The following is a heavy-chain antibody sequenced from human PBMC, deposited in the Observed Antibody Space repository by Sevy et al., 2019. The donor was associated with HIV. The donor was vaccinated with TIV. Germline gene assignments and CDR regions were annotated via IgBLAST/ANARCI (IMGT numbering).Heavy chain of an antibody. J-gene: IGHJ4*02. Sequence: GVLRLSCATSGFTFNIYSMNWVRQAPGKGLEWVSSISSTGNTIYYADSVRGRFTVSRDNAENSLYLQMDSLRAEDTAVYYCARFYDYWGQGTLVTVSS. CDR3: ARFYDY. V-gene: IGHV3-21*01. CDR1: GFTFNIYS. CDR2: ISSTGNTI.